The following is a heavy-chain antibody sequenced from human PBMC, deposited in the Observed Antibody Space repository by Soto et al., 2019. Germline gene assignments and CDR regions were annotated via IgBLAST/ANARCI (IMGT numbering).Heavy chain of an antibody. V-gene: IGHV3-43*01. CDR3: AKDGSSGYLAFDI. Sequence: GGSLRLSCAASGFTFDDYTMHWVRQAPGKGLEWVSFISWDGGSTYYADSVKGRFTISRDNSKNSLYLQMNSLRTEDTALYYCAKDGSSGYLAFDIWGQGTMVTVSS. CDR2: ISWDGGST. CDR1: GFTFDDYT. J-gene: IGHJ3*02. D-gene: IGHD3-22*01.